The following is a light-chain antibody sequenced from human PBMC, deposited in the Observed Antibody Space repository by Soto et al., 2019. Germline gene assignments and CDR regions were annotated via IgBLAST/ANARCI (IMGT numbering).Light chain of an antibody. CDR2: EVN. CDR1: SSDVGTYTL. Sequence: QSVLAQHASVSGSPGQSITISCTGTSSDVGTYTLVSWYQQHPGKAPKLVIYEVNKRPAGVSKRFSGSKSGDTASLTISGLQAEDEADYYCSSYAGAITFYVFGTGTKVTVL. V-gene: IGLV2-23*02. J-gene: IGLJ1*01. CDR3: SSYAGAITFYV.